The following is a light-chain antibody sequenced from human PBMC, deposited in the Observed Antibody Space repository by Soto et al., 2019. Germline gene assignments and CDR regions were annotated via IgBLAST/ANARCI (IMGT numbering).Light chain of an antibody. Sequence: DIVITHSPDSLAVSLGERATIHWKSSQSLLYSSNNKIYLAWYQHKPGQPPKLLIYWASTRESGVPDRFSGSGSGTDFTLTISSLQPDDFATYYCQQYSSHSLGGFTFGPGTKVDIK. CDR3: QQYSSHSLGGFT. CDR2: WAS. J-gene: IGKJ3*01. V-gene: IGKV4-1*01. CDR1: QSLLYSSNNKIY.